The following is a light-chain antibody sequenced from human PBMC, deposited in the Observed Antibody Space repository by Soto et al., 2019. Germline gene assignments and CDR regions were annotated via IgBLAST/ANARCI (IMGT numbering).Light chain of an antibody. CDR2: DVS. CDR3: CSYAGSYTVV. J-gene: IGLJ2*01. CDR1: SSDIGGYNY. V-gene: IGLV2-11*01. Sequence: QSALTQPRSVSGSPGQSATISCTGTSSDIGGYNYVSWYQQHPGKAPKLMIYDVSKRPSGVPDRFSGSKSGNTASLTISGLQAEDEADYYCCSYAGSYTVVFGGGNKVTVL.